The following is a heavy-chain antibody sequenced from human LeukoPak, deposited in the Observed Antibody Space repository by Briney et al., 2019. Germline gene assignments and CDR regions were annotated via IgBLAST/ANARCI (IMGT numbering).Heavy chain of an antibody. Sequence: SETLSRTCTVSGGSISSSSYYWGWIRQPPGKGLEWIGSIYYSGSTYYNPSLKSRVTISVDTSKNQFSLKLSSVTAADTAVYYCARDPTVAGTFDYWDQGTLVTVSS. CDR3: ARDPTVAGTFDY. J-gene: IGHJ4*02. V-gene: IGHV4-39*07. CDR2: IYYSGST. D-gene: IGHD6-19*01. CDR1: GGSISSSSYY.